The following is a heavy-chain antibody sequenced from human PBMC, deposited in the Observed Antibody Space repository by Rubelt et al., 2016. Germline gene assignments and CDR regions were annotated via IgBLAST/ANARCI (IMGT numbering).Heavy chain of an antibody. CDR2: ISDEGSST. J-gene: IGHJ4*02. V-gene: IGHV3-30*04. Sequence: LRLSCAVSGFTFSNYAMHWVRQAPGKGLEWVALISDEGSSTYYGNSVKGRFTIFRDNSKNTLYLQMNSLRAEDTAVYYCARVRYSSGWAEFDYWGQGTLVTVSS. CDR3: ARVRYSSGWAEFDY. CDR1: GFTFSNYA. D-gene: IGHD6-19*01.